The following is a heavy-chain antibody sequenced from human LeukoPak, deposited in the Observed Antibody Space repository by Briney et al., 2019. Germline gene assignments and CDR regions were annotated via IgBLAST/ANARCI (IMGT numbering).Heavy chain of an antibody. V-gene: IGHV1-8*01. CDR3: ARGGYCSRGSCY. J-gene: IGHJ4*02. D-gene: IGHD2-15*01. CDR2: MNPNSGNT. CDR1: GYTFTSYD. Sequence: ASVKVSCKASGYTFTSYDINWVRQATGQGLEWMGWMNPNSGNTGYAQKFQGRVTMTRNTSISTAYMELSSLRSEDTAVYYCARGGYCSRGSCYWGQGTLVTVSS.